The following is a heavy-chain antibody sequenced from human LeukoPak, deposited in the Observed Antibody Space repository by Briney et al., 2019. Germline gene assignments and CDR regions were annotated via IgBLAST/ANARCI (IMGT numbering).Heavy chain of an antibody. D-gene: IGHD2-15*01. V-gene: IGHV5-51*01. CDR3: ARRCSGGSCYTDYGMDV. Sequence: GESLKSSCKGSGYSFTSYWIGWVRQMPGKGLEWMGIIYPGDSDTRYSPSFQGQVTISADKSISTAYLQWSSLKASDTAMYYCARRCSGGSCYTDYGMDVLGPGTTVTISS. CDR2: IYPGDSDT. J-gene: IGHJ6*02. CDR1: GYSFTSYW.